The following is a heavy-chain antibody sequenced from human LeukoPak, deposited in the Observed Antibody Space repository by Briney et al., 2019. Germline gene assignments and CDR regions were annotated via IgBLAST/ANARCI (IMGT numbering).Heavy chain of an antibody. CDR2: ISPDTGVI. D-gene: IGHD6-6*01. J-gene: IGHJ4*02. CDR3: ATVWGYSSPSEWRYFGY. V-gene: IGHV1-2*02. CDR1: GYTFTDFY. Sequence: ASMKVSCKASGYTFTDFYLHWVRQAPGQGLEWMGWISPDTGVINYTQKFRGRVTMTRDTSISTAYMEVSRLTSDDTAVYFCATVWGYSSPSEWRYFGYWGQGTLVTVSS.